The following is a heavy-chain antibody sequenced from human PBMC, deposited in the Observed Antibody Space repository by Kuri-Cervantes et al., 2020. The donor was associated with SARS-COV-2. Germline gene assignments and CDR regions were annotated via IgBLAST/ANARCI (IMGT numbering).Heavy chain of an antibody. Sequence: SGPTLVKPTQTLTLTCTFSGFSLSTSGVGVGWIRQPPGKALEWLARIDWDDDKRYSPSLTSRLTITKDTSKNQVVLTMTNMDPVDTATYYCAHRTLRDRLFDHWGQGTLVTVSS. V-gene: IGHV2-5*02. D-gene: IGHD4-17*01. CDR1: GFSLSTSGVG. J-gene: IGHJ4*02. CDR2: IDWDDDK. CDR3: AHRTLRDRLFDH.